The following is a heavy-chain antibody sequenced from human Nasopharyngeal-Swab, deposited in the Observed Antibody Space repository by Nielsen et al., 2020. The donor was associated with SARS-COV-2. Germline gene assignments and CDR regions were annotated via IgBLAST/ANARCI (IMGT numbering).Heavy chain of an antibody. D-gene: IGHD6-6*01. CDR3: ARAHDLAARAPNYYYYGMDV. V-gene: IGHV1-69*13. CDR1: GGTFSSYA. Sequence: SVKVSCKASGGTFSSYAISWVRQAPGQGLEWIGGIIPIFGTANYAQKFQGRVTITADESTSTAYMELSSLRSEDTAVYYCARAHDLAARAPNYYYYGMDVWGQGTTVTVSS. CDR2: IIPIFGTA. J-gene: IGHJ6*02.